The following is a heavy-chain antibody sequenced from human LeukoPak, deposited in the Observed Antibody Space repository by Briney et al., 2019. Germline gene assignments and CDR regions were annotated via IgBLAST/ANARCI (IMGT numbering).Heavy chain of an antibody. CDR2: IYHSGST. Sequence: SETLSLTCTVSGFSVSSGFYWGWIRQPPGKGLEWIGSIYHSGSTDYSPSLKSRVTISVDTSKNQFSLKLSSVTAADTAVYYCARDLVVISLYYFDYWGQGTLVTVSS. J-gene: IGHJ4*02. CDR3: ARDLVVISLYYFDY. V-gene: IGHV4-38-2*02. CDR1: GFSVSSGFY. D-gene: IGHD3-22*01.